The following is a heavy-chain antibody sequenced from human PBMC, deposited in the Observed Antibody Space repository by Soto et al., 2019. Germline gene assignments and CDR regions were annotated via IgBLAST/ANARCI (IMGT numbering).Heavy chain of an antibody. CDR1: GFTFSSYS. V-gene: IGHV3-48*01. D-gene: IGHD2-15*01. J-gene: IGHJ6*03. CDR3: ARAGCSGGSCYPQWGYYYYYMDV. Sequence: GSLRHSCASSGFTFSSYSMNLVRQAPGKGLEWVSYISSSSSTIYYADSVKGRFTISRDNAKNSLYLQMNSLRAEDTAVYYCARAGCSGGSCYPQWGYYYYYMDVWGKGTTVTVSS. CDR2: ISSSSSTI.